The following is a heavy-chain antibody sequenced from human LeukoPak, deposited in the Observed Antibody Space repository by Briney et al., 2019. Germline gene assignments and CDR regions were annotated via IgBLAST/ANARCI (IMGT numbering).Heavy chain of an antibody. V-gene: IGHV3-33*06. D-gene: IGHD3-10*01. CDR2: IWYDGSDK. Sequence: GRSLRLSCAASGFTFSSYVMHWVRQAPGKGLQWVAVIWYDGSDKYYADSVKGRFTISRDNSKNTLYLQMNSLRAEDTAVYYCAKDRHYYGSGSFYTYFDYWGQGTLVTVSS. CDR1: GFTFSSYV. CDR3: AKDRHYYGSGSFYTYFDY. J-gene: IGHJ4*02.